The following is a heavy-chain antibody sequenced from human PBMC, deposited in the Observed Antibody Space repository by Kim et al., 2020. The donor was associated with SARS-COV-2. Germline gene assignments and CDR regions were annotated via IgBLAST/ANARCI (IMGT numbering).Heavy chain of an antibody. J-gene: IGHJ4*02. D-gene: IGHD3-22*01. V-gene: IGHV4-34*01. CDR3: ARASSGLADY. CDR1: GGSFSGYY. Sequence: SETLSLTCAVYGGSFSGYYWSWIRQPPGKGLEWIGEINHSGSTNYNPSLKSRVTISVDTSKNQFSLKLSSVTAADTAVYYCARASSGLADYWGQGTLVTVSS. CDR2: INHSGST.